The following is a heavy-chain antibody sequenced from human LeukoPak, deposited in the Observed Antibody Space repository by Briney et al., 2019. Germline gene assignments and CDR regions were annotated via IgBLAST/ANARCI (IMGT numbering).Heavy chain of an antibody. CDR3: AKDRDDIGYEH. D-gene: IGHD2-15*01. Sequence: PGGSLRLSCAASGFTFHDYAMHWIRQAPGKGLEWVSFITSNGGRTYYADSVRGRFTISRDSSKSSLYLQMNSLRTEDTALYCCAKDRDDIGYEHWGQGTLVTVSS. J-gene: IGHJ1*01. CDR1: GFTFHDYA. CDR2: ITSNGGRT. V-gene: IGHV3-43*02.